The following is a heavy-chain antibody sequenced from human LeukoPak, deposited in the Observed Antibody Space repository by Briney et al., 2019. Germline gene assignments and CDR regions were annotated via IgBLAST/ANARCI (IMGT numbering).Heavy chain of an antibody. CDR1: GLSFINSC. Sequence: PGESLRLSCAVSGLSFINSCMSWLRQAPGKGLEWVANINQDGTLTYYVDSMRDRFTISIDNAKSSLYLQMNSVRAEDTALYFCAIVVRAHEVFDYWGQGTPVTVSS. V-gene: IGHV3-7*01. J-gene: IGHJ4*02. CDR2: INQDGTLT. D-gene: IGHD1-26*01. CDR3: AIVVRAHEVFDY.